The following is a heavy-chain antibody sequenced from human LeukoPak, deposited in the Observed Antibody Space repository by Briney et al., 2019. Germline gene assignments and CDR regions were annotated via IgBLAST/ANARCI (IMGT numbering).Heavy chain of an antibody. D-gene: IGHD3-9*01. CDR1: GGSVSSGSYY. J-gene: IGHJ4*02. CDR2: IYYSGST. Sequence: PSETLSLTCTVSGGSVSSGSYYWRWIRQPPGKGLEWIGYIYYSGSTNYNPSLKSRVTISVDTSKNQFSLKLSSVTAADTAVYYCARLRYDILNFDYWGQGTLVTVSS. CDR3: ARLRYDILNFDY. V-gene: IGHV4-61*01.